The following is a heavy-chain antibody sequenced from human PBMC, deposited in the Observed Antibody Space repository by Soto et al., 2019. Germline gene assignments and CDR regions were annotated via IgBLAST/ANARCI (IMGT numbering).Heavy chain of an antibody. CDR3: ARDQGGSSAFDP. Sequence: QVQLVESGGGVVQPGRSLRLSCAASGFTFSSYAMHWVRQAPGKGLEWVAVISYDGSNKYYADSVKGRFTISRDNSKNTLYLQRNSLRAEDTAVYYCARDQGGSSAFDPWGQGTLVTVSS. V-gene: IGHV3-30-3*01. CDR2: ISYDGSNK. J-gene: IGHJ5*02. D-gene: IGHD1-26*01. CDR1: GFTFSSYA.